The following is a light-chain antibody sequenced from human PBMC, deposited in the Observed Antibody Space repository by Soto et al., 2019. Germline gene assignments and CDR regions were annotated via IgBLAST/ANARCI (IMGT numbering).Light chain of an antibody. CDR2: EGS. CDR3: CSYASSSTPCV. Sequence: QSALTQPASVSGSPGQSITISCTGTSSDVGSYNFVSWYQQHPGKAPKLMIYEGSQRPSGVSNRFSGSKSGNTASLTISGLQAEDEADYYCCSYASSSTPCVFGTGTKLTV. CDR1: SSDVGSYNF. J-gene: IGLJ1*01. V-gene: IGLV2-23*01.